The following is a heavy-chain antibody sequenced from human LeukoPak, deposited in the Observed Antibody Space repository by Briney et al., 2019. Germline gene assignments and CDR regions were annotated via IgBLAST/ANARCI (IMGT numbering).Heavy chain of an antibody. CDR2: LSGSGITT. CDR3: ARASYTTVVRNVYDY. V-gene: IGHV3-23*01. Sequence: GGSLRLSCAASGFTFSNSAMSWVRQAPGKGLEWVSTLSGSGITTYYADSVKGRFTISRDNAKKSLYLQMNSLRAEDTAVYFCARASYTTVVRNVYDYWGQGTLVTVSS. D-gene: IGHD4-23*01. CDR1: GFTFSNSA. J-gene: IGHJ4*02.